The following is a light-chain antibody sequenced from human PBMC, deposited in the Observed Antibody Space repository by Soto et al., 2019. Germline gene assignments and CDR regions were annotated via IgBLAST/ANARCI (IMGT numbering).Light chain of an antibody. V-gene: IGKV3D-15*01. CDR2: GAS. CDR1: QSVSSSY. Sequence: EIVLTQSPGTLSLSPGERATLSCRASQSVSSSYLAWYQQKPGQAPRLVIYGASTRATDIPARFSGSGSGTEFTLTISSLQSEDFAVYYCQQYNNWPQTFGQGTKVDIK. J-gene: IGKJ2*01. CDR3: QQYNNWPQT.